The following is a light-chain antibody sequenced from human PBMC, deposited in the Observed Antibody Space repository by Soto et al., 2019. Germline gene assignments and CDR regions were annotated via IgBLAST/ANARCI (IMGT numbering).Light chain of an antibody. Sequence: DIVMTQSPLSLPVTPGEPASISCRSSQSLLHSNGYNYLDWYLQKPGQSPQLLIYLGSNRASGVPDRLSGSGSGTDITLKISRVEAEDVVNYYCMQALQTPITFDQGTRPEIK. CDR1: QSLLHSNGYNY. CDR2: LGS. CDR3: MQALQTPIT. J-gene: IGKJ5*01. V-gene: IGKV2-28*01.